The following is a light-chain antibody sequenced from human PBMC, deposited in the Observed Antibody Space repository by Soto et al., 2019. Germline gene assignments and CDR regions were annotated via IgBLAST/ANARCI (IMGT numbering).Light chain of an antibody. CDR2: EVS. CDR3: QSYDSSLPGWV. V-gene: IGLV2-14*01. J-gene: IGLJ3*02. CDR1: SSDVGGYNY. Sequence: QSALTQPASVSGSPGQSITISCTGTSSDVGGYNYVSWYQQHPGKAPKLMIYEVSNRPSGVPDRFSGSRSGTSASLAITGLQAEDEGDYYCQSYDSSLPGWVFGGGTKLTVL.